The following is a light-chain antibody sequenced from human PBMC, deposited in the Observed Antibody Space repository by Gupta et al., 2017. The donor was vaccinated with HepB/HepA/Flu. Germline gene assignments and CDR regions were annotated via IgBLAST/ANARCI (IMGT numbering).Light chain of an antibody. CDR1: SSNIGAGYD. J-gene: IGLJ1*01. Sequence: QSVLTQPPSVSGAPGQRVTISCTGSSSNIGAGYDVHWYQQLPGAAPKLLIYRNINRPSGVPDRFSGSNSGTSASLAITGLQAEDEAEYYCQSYDSSLTGLYVFGTGTEVTVL. CDR2: RNI. V-gene: IGLV1-40*01. CDR3: QSYDSSLTGLYV.